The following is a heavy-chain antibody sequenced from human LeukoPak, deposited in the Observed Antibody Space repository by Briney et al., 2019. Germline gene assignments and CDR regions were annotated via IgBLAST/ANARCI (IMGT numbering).Heavy chain of an antibody. CDR3: ARVRHYDFWSGYWYYYYYMDV. Sequence: ASVKVSCKASGYTFTSYDINWVRQATGQGLEWMGWMNPNSGNTGYAQKFQGRVTVTRNTSISTAYMELSSLRSEDTAVYYCARVRHYDFWSGYWYYYYYMDVWGKGTTVTVSS. D-gene: IGHD3-3*01. J-gene: IGHJ6*03. CDR2: MNPNSGNT. V-gene: IGHV1-8*01. CDR1: GYTFTSYD.